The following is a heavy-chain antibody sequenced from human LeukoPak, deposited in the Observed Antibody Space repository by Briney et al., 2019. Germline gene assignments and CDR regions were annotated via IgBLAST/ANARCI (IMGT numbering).Heavy chain of an antibody. Sequence: SGPTLVKPTQTLTLTCTFSGFSLSTSGVGAGWIRQPPGKALEWLALIYWDDDKRYSPSLKSRLSITKDTSKNQVVLTMTNMDPVDTATYYCAHRPNGHNWFDPWGQGTLVTVSS. V-gene: IGHV2-5*02. CDR3: AHRPNGHNWFDP. CDR2: IYWDDDK. D-gene: IGHD2-8*01. CDR1: GFSLSTSGVG. J-gene: IGHJ5*02.